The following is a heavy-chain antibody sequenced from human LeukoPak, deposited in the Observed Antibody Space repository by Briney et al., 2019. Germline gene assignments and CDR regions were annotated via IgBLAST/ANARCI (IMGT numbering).Heavy chain of an antibody. J-gene: IGHJ5*02. D-gene: IGHD3-16*01. V-gene: IGHV1-69*13. CDR3: ARTPGWGDYVWGFRFDP. CDR1: GGTFSSYA. Sequence: ASVKVSCKASGGTFSSYAISWVRQAPGQGLEWMGGIIPIFGTANYAQKFQGRVTITADESTSTAYMELSSLRSEDTAVYYCARTPGWGDYVWGFRFDPWGQGTLVTVSS. CDR2: IIPIFGTA.